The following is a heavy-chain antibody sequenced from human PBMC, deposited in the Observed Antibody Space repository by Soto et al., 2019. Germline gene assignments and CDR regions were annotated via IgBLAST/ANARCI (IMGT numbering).Heavy chain of an antibody. D-gene: IGHD6-6*01. V-gene: IGHV4-31*03. CDR1: GGSISSGGYY. CDR2: IYHSGNT. Sequence: SETLSLTCSVSGGSISSGGYYWSWIRQLPGQDLEWIGYIYHSGNTYYNSSLKSRLTISVDTSKNQFSLKLTSVTAADTAVYYCARVSISSSDAFDIWGQGTMVTVSS. J-gene: IGHJ3*02. CDR3: ARVSISSSDAFDI.